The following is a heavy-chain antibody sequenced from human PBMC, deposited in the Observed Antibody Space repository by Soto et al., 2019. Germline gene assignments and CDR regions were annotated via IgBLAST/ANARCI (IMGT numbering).Heavy chain of an antibody. Sequence: SETLSLTCTVSGGSISSYYWSWIRQPPGKGLEWIGYIYYSGSTNYNPSLKSRVTISVDTSKNQFSLKLSSVTAADTAVYYCAGGLRAAAGTPGYWGQGTLVTVSS. CDR2: IYYSGST. V-gene: IGHV4-59*01. CDR3: AGGLRAAAGTPGY. J-gene: IGHJ4*02. CDR1: GGSISSYY. D-gene: IGHD6-13*01.